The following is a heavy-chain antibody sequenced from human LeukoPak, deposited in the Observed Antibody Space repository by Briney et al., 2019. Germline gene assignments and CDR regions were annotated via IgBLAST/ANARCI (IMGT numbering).Heavy chain of an antibody. J-gene: IGHJ4*02. CDR3: ARGQGMLLIAAAGRVYFDY. CDR1: GGSISSYY. V-gene: IGHV4-59*12. Sequence: PSETLSLTCTVSGGSISSYYWSWIRQPPGKGLEWIGYIYYSGSTNYNPSLKSRVTISVDTSKNQFSLKLSSVTAADTAVYYCARGQGMLLIAAAGRVYFDYWGQGTLVTVSS. CDR2: IYYSGST. D-gene: IGHD6-13*01.